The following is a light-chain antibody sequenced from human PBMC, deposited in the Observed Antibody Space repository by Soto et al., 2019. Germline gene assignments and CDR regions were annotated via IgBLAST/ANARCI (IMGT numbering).Light chain of an antibody. CDR1: SSDVGGYDY. Sequence: QSVLTQPASVSGSPGQSITISCTGTSSDVGGYDYVSWYQQHPGKVPKLMIFEVFRRPSGISNRFSGPKSGNTASLTISGLQAEDEADYYCCSYTTTSTFVFGGGTKHTVL. CDR2: EVF. J-gene: IGLJ2*01. CDR3: CSYTTTSTFV. V-gene: IGLV2-14*01.